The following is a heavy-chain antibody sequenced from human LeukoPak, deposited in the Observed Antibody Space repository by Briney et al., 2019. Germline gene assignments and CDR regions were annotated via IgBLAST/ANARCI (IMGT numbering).Heavy chain of an antibody. CDR2: IIPIFGTA. J-gene: IGHJ4*02. V-gene: IGHV1-69*06. CDR1: GGTFSSYA. D-gene: IGHD5-24*01. CDR3: ARAKGPRDGYRLDY. Sequence: GASVKVSCKAFGGTFSSYAISWVRQAPGQGLEWMGGIIPIFGTANYAQKFQGRVTITADKSTSTAYMELSSLRSEDTAVYYCARAKGPRDGYRLDYWGQGTLVTVSS.